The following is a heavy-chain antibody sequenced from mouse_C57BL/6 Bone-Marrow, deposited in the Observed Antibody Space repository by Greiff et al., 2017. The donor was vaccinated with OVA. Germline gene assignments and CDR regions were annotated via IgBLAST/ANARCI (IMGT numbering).Heavy chain of an antibody. CDR3: ARRTTVVATRYFDV. CDR2: IDPSDSYT. Sequence: VQLQQPGAELVMPGASVKLSCKASGYTFTSYWMHWVKQRPGQGLEWIGEIDPSDSYTNYNQKFKGKSTLTVDKSSSTAYMQLSSLTSEDSAVYYGARRTTVVATRYFDVWGTGTTVTVSS. J-gene: IGHJ1*03. V-gene: IGHV1-69*01. D-gene: IGHD1-1*01. CDR1: GYTFTSYW.